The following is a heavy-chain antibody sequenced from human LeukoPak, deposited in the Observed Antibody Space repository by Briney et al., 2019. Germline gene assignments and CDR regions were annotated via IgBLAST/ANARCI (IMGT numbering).Heavy chain of an antibody. CDR1: GGSLSGYY. V-gene: IGHV4-34*01. J-gene: IGHJ3*02. CDR2: INHSGST. CDR3: ARGIGYSYGI. Sequence: SETLSLTCAVYGGSLSGYYWSWIRQPPGKGLEWIGEINHSGSTNYNPSLKSRVTISVDTSKNQFSLKLSSVTAADTAVYYCARGIGYSYGIWGQGTMVTVSS. D-gene: IGHD5-18*01.